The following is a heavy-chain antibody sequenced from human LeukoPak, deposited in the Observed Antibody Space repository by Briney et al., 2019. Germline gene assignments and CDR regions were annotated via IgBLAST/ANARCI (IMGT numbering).Heavy chain of an antibody. D-gene: IGHD3-10*01. CDR2: IIPIFGTA. CDR1: GGTFSSYA. J-gene: IGHJ4*02. CDR3: ARDGVGIRVTVRGATPYYFDY. V-gene: IGHV1-69*13. Sequence: WASVKVSCKASGGTFSSYAISWVRQAPGQGLEWMGGIIPIFGTANYAQKFQGRVTITADESTSTAYMELSSLRSEDTAVYYCARDGVGIRVTVRGATPYYFDYWGQGTLVTVSS.